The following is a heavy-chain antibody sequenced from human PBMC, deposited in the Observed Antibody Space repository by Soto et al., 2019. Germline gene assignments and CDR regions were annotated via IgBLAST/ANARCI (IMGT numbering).Heavy chain of an antibody. Sequence: ASVKVSCKASGYTFTDYYIHWLRQAPGQGLEWMGWMSPKSGGSSHAQQFQGRVTMTRDTSMSTTYMELSRLRSDDTAVYYCAREMRYCDSTSCDDFDFWGQGTLVTVSS. CDR1: GYTFTDYY. CDR3: AREMRYCDSTSCDDFDF. J-gene: IGHJ4*02. D-gene: IGHD2-2*01. V-gene: IGHV1-2*02. CDR2: MSPKSGGS.